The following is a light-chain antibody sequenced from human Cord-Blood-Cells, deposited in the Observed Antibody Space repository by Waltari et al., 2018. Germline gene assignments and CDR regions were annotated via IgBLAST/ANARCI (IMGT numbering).Light chain of an antibody. J-gene: IGLJ2*01. Sequence: SYELTQPPSVSVSPGQTASITCSGDKLGDKYACWYQQKPGQSPVLVIYQDSKRPSGSPERFSGSDSGNTSSLTISGTQAMDEVDYYCQAWDSSTVVFGGGTKLTVL. CDR1: KLGDKY. CDR3: QAWDSSTVV. V-gene: IGLV3-1*01. CDR2: QDS.